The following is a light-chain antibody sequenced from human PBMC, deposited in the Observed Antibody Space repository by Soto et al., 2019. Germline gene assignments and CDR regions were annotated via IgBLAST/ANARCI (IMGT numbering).Light chain of an antibody. CDR1: QSVSSSY. CDR2: STS. V-gene: IGKV3-20*01. Sequence: TVLTQSQGTLPLSPGARASLSCRASQSVSSSYLAWYQQKPGQAPRILIYSTSNRATGIPDRFSGSGSGTDFTLTISGLEPEDFAVYYCQQYGSSQTFGQGTKVDIK. CDR3: QQYGSSQT. J-gene: IGKJ1*01.